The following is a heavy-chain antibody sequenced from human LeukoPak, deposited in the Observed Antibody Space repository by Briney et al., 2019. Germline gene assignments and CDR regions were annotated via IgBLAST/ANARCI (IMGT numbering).Heavy chain of an antibody. V-gene: IGHV3-30*04. Sequence: GRSLRLSCAASGFTFSSYAMHWVRQAPGKGLEWVAVISYDGSNKYYADSVKGRFTISRDNSKNTLYLQMNSLRAEDTAVYYCARGNPSLLHFDYWGQGTLVTVSS. CDR2: ISYDGSNK. CDR3: ARGNPSLLHFDY. CDR1: GFTFSSYA. J-gene: IGHJ4*02.